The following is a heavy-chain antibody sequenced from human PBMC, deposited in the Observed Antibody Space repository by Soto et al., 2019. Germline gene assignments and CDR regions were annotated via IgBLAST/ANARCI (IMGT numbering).Heavy chain of an antibody. CDR2: ISGSGGTT. CDR1: GFTFSTYA. Sequence: EVQLLESGGGLVQPGGSLRLSCAASGFTFSTYAMSWVRQAPGKGLEWVSSISGSGGTTYSAESVKGRFTISRDNSKNTVYLQMNSLRAEDTAVYYCAKRADDGSYIVCYSDYWGQGTLVTVSS. J-gene: IGHJ4*02. V-gene: IGHV3-23*01. D-gene: IGHD3-10*01. CDR3: AKRADDGSYIVCYSDY.